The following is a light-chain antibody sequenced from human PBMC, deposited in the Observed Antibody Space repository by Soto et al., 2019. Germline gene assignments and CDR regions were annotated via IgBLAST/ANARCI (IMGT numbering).Light chain of an antibody. J-gene: IGKJ5*01. V-gene: IGKV1-39*01. Sequence: DLQMNQSPSSLSASVGDRATITCRGSQSTNRFVKWYQQKPGKAPKLLIYAAYSLQSGVPSRFSGSGSGTDFTLTISSLQPEDFATYYCQQSYSPPPVTFGQGTRLEIK. CDR1: QSTNRF. CDR3: QQSYSPPPVT. CDR2: AAY.